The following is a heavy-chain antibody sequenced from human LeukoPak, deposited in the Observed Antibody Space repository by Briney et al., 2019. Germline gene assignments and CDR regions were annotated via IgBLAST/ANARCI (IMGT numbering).Heavy chain of an antibody. CDR2: IYYSGST. D-gene: IGHD4-23*01. V-gene: IGHV4-59*01. CDR3: AREPESDYGGNGDAFDI. Sequence: SETLSLTCTVSGGSISSYYWSWIRQPPGKGLEWIGYIYYSGSTNYNPSLKSRVTISVDTSKNQFSLKLSSVTAADTAVYYCAREPESDYGGNGDAFDIWGQGTMVTASS. J-gene: IGHJ3*02. CDR1: GGSISSYY.